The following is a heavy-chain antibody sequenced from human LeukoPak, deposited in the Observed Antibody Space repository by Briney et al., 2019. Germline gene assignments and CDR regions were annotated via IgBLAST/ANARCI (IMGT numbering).Heavy chain of an antibody. CDR3: ARDNPPDY. CDR1: GGSISSSNW. CDR2: IKQDGSEK. Sequence: GTLSLTCAVSGGSISSSNWWSWVRQAPGKGLEWVANIKQDGSEKSYVESVRGRFTISRDNAKNSLYLQLNSLRAEDTALYYCARDNPPDYWGQGTLVTVSS. J-gene: IGHJ4*02. V-gene: IGHV3-7*03.